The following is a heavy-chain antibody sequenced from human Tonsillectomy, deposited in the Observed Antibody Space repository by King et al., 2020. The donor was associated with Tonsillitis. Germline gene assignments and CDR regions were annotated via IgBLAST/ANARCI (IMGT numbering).Heavy chain of an antibody. D-gene: IGHD2-2*01. CDR3: AHSSFLVVVPAAFDI. J-gene: IGHJ3*02. Sequence: TLKESGPTLGKPTQTLTLTCTFSGFSLSTSGVGVGWIRQPPGQALEWLALIYWNDDKRYSPSLKSRLTITKDTSKNQVVLTMTNMDPVDTATYYCAHSSFLVVVPAAFDIWGQGTMVTVSS. CDR2: IYWNDDK. CDR1: GFSLSTSGVG. V-gene: IGHV2-5*01.